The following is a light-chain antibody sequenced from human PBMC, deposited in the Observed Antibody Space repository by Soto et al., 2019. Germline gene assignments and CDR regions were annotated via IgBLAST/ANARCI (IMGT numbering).Light chain of an antibody. CDR2: EDT. CDR1: SSDVGGYDY. J-gene: IGLJ3*02. V-gene: IGLV2-14*01. Sequence: QSALTQPASVTGSPGQSITISCTGTSSDVGGYDYVSWYQQHPGKAPKLMIYEDTKRPSGVSNRFSGSKSGNMASLTISGLQAEDEADYYCCAFTSSGTWVFGVGTKLTVL. CDR3: CAFTSSGTWV.